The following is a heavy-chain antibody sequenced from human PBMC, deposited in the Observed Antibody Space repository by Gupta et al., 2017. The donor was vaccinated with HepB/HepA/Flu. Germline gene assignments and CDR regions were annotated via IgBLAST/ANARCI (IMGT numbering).Heavy chain of an antibody. J-gene: IGHJ2*01. CDR1: GGSFSGYH. V-gene: IGHV4-34*01. Sequence: QVQLQQWGAGLLKPAKTLSLTCAVYGGSFSGYHWSWIRQPPGKGLEWMGEIKHSGSTNYNPSLKSRVTILVDTSKNQFSLKLSSVTAADTAVYNGGRRRDWYFELWGRGTLVTVSS. CDR2: IKHSGST. CDR3: GRRRDWYFEL.